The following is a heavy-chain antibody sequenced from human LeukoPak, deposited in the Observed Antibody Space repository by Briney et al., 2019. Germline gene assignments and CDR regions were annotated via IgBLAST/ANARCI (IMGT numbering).Heavy chain of an antibody. CDR3: ARVRDGYNDAYDI. Sequence: GASVKVSCKASGYTFTSYYMHWVRQAPGQGLEWMGWINPNSGGTNYAQKFQGRVTMTRDTSTSTVYMELSSLKSEDTAVYYCARVRDGYNDAYDIWGQGTMVTVSS. V-gene: IGHV1-2*02. D-gene: IGHD5-24*01. CDR2: INPNSGGT. CDR1: GYTFTSYY. J-gene: IGHJ3*02.